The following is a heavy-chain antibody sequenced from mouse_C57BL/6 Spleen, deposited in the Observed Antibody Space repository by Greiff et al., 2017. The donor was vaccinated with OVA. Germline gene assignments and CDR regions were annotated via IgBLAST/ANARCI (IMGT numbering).Heavy chain of an antibody. CDR2: IDPSDSYT. J-gene: IGHJ2*01. D-gene: IGHD3-1*01. V-gene: IGHV1-50*01. CDR3: ARGRANGY. Sequence: QVQLQQSGAELVKPGASVKLSCKASGYTFTSYWMQWVKQRPGQGLEWIGEIDPSDSYTNYNQKVKGKATLTVDTSSSTAYMQISSRTSEDSAVYYCARGRANGYWGQGTTLTVSA. CDR1: GYTFTSYW.